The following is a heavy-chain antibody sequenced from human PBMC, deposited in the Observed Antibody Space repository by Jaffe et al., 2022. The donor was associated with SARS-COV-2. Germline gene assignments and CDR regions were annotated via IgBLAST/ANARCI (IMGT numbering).Heavy chain of an antibody. D-gene: IGHD3-9*01. J-gene: IGHJ3*02. Sequence: EVQLVQSGAEVKKPGESLKISCKGSGYSFTSYWIGWVRQMPGKGLEWMGIIYPGDSDTRYSPSFQGQVTISADKSISTAYLQWSSLKASDTAMYYCARGGGYYDILTGPAGAFDIWGQGTMVTVSS. V-gene: IGHV5-51*01. CDR3: ARGGGYYDILTGPAGAFDI. CDR1: GYSFTSYW. CDR2: IYPGDSDT.